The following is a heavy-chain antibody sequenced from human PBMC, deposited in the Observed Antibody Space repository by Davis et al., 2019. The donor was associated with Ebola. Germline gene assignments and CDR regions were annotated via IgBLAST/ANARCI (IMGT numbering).Heavy chain of an antibody. J-gene: IGHJ4*02. CDR1: GFTFSSYA. CDR2: ISGSGGST. Sequence: GESLKISCAASGFTFSSYAMSWVRQAPGKGLEWVSAISGSGGSTYYADSVKGRFTISRDNSKNTLYLQMNSLRAEDTAVYYCAKGRNDYYDSSGRLDYWGQGTLVTVSS. D-gene: IGHD3-22*01. V-gene: IGHV3-23*01. CDR3: AKGRNDYYDSSGRLDY.